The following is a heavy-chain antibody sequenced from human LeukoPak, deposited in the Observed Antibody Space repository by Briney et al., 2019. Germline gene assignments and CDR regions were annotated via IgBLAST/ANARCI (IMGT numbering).Heavy chain of an antibody. CDR3: AKDRHASSYYFDY. Sequence: GRSLRLSCAASGFTFSNYGMHRIRQAPGKGLEWVALIWYDGSNKYYADSVKGRFTISRDNSKNTLYLQMNSLRAEDTAVYYCAKDRHASSYYFDYWGQGTLVTVSS. CDR2: IWYDGSNK. V-gene: IGHV3-33*06. CDR1: GFTFSNYG. J-gene: IGHJ4*02. D-gene: IGHD2-2*01.